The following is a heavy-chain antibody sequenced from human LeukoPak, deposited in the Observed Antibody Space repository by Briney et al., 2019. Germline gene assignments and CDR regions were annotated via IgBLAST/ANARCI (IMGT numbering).Heavy chain of an antibody. Sequence: PSETLSLTCTVSGGSISSGGYYWSWSRRHPGKGLEWIGYIYYSGSTYYNASLKSRVTISVDTSKNQFSLKLSSVTAADTAVYYCAREVLEYYDSSGYFDYWGQGTLVTVSS. J-gene: IGHJ4*02. CDR1: GGSISSGGYY. CDR2: IYYSGST. CDR3: AREVLEYYDSSGYFDY. V-gene: IGHV4-31*03. D-gene: IGHD3-22*01.